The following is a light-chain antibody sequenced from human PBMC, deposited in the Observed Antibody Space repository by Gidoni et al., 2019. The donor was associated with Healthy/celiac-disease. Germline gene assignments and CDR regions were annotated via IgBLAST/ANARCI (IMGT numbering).Light chain of an antibody. J-gene: IGKJ5*01. CDR1: QSISSY. CDR3: QQSYSTPRIT. CDR2: AAS. Sequence: DIQMTQSPSSLSASVGDRVTITCRASQSISSYLNWYQQKPGKAPKLLIYAASSLQSGVPSRFSGSGSGTEFTLTISSLRPEDFATYYCQQSYSTPRITFGQGTRLEIK. V-gene: IGKV1-39*01.